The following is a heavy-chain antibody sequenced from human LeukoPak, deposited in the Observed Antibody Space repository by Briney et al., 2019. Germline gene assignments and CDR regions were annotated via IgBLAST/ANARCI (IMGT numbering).Heavy chain of an antibody. CDR3: AKGPSGSYYGYFDY. Sequence: PGGSLRLSCAASGFTFSSYGMSWVRQAPGKGLEWVSAISGSGGSTYYADSVKGRFTISRDNSKNTLYLQMNSLRAEDTAVYYCAKGPSGSYYGYFDYWGQGTLVTVSS. CDR1: GFTFSSYG. V-gene: IGHV3-23*01. J-gene: IGHJ4*02. D-gene: IGHD1-26*01. CDR2: ISGSGGST.